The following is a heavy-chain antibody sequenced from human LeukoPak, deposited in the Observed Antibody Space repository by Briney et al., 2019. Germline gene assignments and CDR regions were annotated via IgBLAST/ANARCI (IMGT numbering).Heavy chain of an antibody. V-gene: IGHV4-31*03. Sequence: SQTLSLTCTVSGGSISSGGYYWSWIRQHPGKGLEWIGYIYYSGSTYYNPSLKSRVTISVDTSKNQFSLKLSSVTAADTAVYYCARLGYCSGGSCDHYWGQGTLVTVSS. CDR3: ARLGYCSGGSCDHY. CDR2: IYYSGST. CDR1: GGSISSGGYY. J-gene: IGHJ4*02. D-gene: IGHD2-15*01.